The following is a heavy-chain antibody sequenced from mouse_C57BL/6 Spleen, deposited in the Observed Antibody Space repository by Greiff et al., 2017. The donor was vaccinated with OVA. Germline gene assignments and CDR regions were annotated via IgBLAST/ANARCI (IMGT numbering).Heavy chain of an antibody. Sequence: DVKLVESGGGLVQPGGSMKLSCAASGFTFSDAWMDWVRQSPEKGLEWVAEIRNKANNHATYYAESVKGRFTISRDDSKSSVYLQMNSLRAEDTGIYYCTSEGSSYHWYFDVWGTGTTVTVSS. CDR1: GFTFSDAW. V-gene: IGHV6-6*01. CDR2: IRNKANNHAT. J-gene: IGHJ1*03. CDR3: TSEGSSYHWYFDV. D-gene: IGHD1-1*01.